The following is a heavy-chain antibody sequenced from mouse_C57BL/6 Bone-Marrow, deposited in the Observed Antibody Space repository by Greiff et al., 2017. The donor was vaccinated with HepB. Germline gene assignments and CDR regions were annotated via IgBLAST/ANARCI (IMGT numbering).Heavy chain of an antibody. CDR2: IRLKSDNYAT. Sequence: EVMLVESGGGLVQPGGSMKLSCVASGFTFSNYWMNWVRQSPEKGLEWVAQIRLKSDNYATHYAESVKGRFTISRDDSKSSVYLQMNNLRAEDTGIYYCTGGDGSSSFDYWGQGTTLTVSS. CDR1: GFTFSNYW. D-gene: IGHD1-1*01. J-gene: IGHJ2*01. CDR3: TGGDGSSSFDY. V-gene: IGHV6-3*01.